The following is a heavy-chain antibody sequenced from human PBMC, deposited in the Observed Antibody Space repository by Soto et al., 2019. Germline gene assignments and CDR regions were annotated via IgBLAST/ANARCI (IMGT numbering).Heavy chain of an antibody. CDR3: AREIAAQDFA. V-gene: IGHV3-30*03. Sequence: GGSLRLSCAASGFTFSSYGMHWVRQAPGKGLEWVAVISYDGSNKYYADSVKGRFTISRDNSKNTLYLQMNSLRAEDTAVYYCAREIAAQDFARGQGTLVTVSS. J-gene: IGHJ4*02. CDR1: GFTFSSYG. D-gene: IGHD6-13*01. CDR2: ISYDGSNK.